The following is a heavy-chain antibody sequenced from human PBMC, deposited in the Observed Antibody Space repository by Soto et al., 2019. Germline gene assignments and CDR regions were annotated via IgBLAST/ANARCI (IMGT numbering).Heavy chain of an antibody. D-gene: IGHD6-6*01. V-gene: IGHV3-30*18. CDR2: ISYDGSNK. Sequence: GGSLRLSCAASGFTFSSYGMHWVRQAPGKGLEWVAVISYDGSNKYYADSVKGRFTISRDNSKNTLYLQMNSLRAEDTAVYYCAKNRGLYSSSSLDYWGQGTLVTVSS. J-gene: IGHJ4*02. CDR3: AKNRGLYSSSSLDY. CDR1: GFTFSSYG.